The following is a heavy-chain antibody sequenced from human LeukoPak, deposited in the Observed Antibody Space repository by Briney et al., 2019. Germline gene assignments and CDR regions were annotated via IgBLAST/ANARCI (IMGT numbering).Heavy chain of an antibody. CDR3: AREIPYYPDY. Sequence: PGGSLRLFCAASGFTFSSYWMHWVRQAPGKGLVWVSRINSDESSTSYADSAKGRFTISRDNAKNTLYLQMNSLRAEDTAVYYCAREIPYYPDYWVQGTLVTVSS. CDR1: GFTFSSYW. V-gene: IGHV3-74*01. J-gene: IGHJ4*02. CDR2: INSDESST. D-gene: IGHD3-10*01.